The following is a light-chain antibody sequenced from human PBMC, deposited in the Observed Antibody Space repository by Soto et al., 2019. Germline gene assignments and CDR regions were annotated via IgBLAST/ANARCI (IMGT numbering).Light chain of an antibody. CDR3: QQRLHLPNT. CDR2: DAS. J-gene: IGKJ2*01. CDR1: QSVGTY. V-gene: IGKV3-11*01. Sequence: EIVLTQSPATLSLSPGERATLSCRASQSVGTYLAWYQHNPGQAPRLLIYDASNRATGIPARFSGSGSGTDLTLPLSKPGPEEFGVYYWQQRLHLPNTFWQGTKLEIK.